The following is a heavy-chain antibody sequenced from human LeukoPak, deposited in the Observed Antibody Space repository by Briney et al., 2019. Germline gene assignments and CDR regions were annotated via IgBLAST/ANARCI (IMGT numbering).Heavy chain of an antibody. CDR1: GGTFSSYA. Sequence: SVKVSCKASGGTFSSYAISWVRQAPGQGLEWMGGIIPIFGTANYAQKFQGRVTITTDESTSTAYMELSSLRSVDTAVYYCARDQFEAVAEAGTLGYWGQGTLVTVSS. J-gene: IGHJ4*02. D-gene: IGHD6-19*01. V-gene: IGHV1-69*05. CDR3: ARDQFEAVAEAGTLGY. CDR2: IIPIFGTA.